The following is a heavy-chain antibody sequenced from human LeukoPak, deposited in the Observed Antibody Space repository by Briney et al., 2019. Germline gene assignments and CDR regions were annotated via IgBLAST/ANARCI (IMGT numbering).Heavy chain of an antibody. CDR3: ARRASSGWYVDY. CDR2: IYYSGNT. V-gene: IGHV4-59*08. J-gene: IGHJ4*02. D-gene: IGHD6-19*01. Sequence: SETLSLTCTVSGGSISSYYWSWIRQPPGKGLEWIGYIYYSGNTNYNPSLKSRVTISVDTSKNQFSLKLSSVTAADTAVYYCARRASSGWYVDYWGQGTLVTVSS. CDR1: GGSISSYY.